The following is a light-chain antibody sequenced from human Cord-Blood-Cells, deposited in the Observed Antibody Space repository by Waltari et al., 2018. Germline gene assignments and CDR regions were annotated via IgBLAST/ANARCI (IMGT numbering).Light chain of an antibody. V-gene: IGLV2-8*01. CDR1: SSDVGGSNY. Sequence: QSALTQPPSASGSPGQSVPISCTGTSSDVGGSNYVSWYQQPPGKAPKLMIYESSKRPSGVPDRFSGSKSGNTASLTVSGLQAEDEADYYCSSYAGSNNLVFGGGTKLTVL. J-gene: IGLJ3*02. CDR3: SSYAGSNNLV. CDR2: ESS.